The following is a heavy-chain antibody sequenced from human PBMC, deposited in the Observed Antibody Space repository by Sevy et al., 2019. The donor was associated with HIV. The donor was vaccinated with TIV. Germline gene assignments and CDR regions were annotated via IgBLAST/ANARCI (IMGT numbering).Heavy chain of an antibody. Sequence: SETLSLTCTVSGGATSTYYWNWIRQPPGKGLEWIGYISDSGFINDNPSLRSRVTISIDTSKNQFSLRLNSVGAADTAVYYCASGGGRTDWGMDVWGPGTTVTVSS. CDR1: GGATSTYY. J-gene: IGHJ6*02. CDR3: ASGGGRTDWGMDV. CDR2: ISDSGFI. V-gene: IGHV4-59*01. D-gene: IGHD1-1*01.